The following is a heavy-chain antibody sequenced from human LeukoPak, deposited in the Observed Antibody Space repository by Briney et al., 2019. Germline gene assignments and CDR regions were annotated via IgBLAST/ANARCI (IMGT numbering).Heavy chain of an antibody. Sequence: GGSLRLSCAASGFTGSRNYMSWVRQAPGKGLEWVSTISAGGSSTYYADSVKGRFTISRDNSKSTLYLQMNSLRAEDTAVYYCAKDYYGSGNSNFDYWGQGTLVTVSS. CDR2: ISAGGSST. CDR3: AKDYYGSGNSNFDY. V-gene: IGHV3-23*01. J-gene: IGHJ4*02. CDR1: GFTGSRNY. D-gene: IGHD3-10*01.